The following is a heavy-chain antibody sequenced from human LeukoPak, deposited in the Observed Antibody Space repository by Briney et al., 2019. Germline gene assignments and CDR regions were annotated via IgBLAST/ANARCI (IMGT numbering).Heavy chain of an antibody. CDR2: IKEDGSEK. D-gene: IGHD4-17*01. CDR3: AKGRTRYGDSSDVDY. J-gene: IGHJ4*02. CDR1: GFTFSYYW. V-gene: IGHV3-7*01. Sequence: PGGSLRLSCAASGFTFSYYWMNWVRQAPGKGLEWVANIKEDGSEKYYVDSVMGRFTISRDNAKNSLYLQMNSLRAEDTAVYYCAKGRTRYGDSSDVDYWGQGTLVTVSS.